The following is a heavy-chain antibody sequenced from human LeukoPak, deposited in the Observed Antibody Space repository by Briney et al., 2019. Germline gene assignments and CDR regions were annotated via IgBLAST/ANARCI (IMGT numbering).Heavy chain of an antibody. Sequence: SETLSLTCTVSGGSLSSHYWSWIRQPPGKGLEWIGYIFYSGSTNYAPTLKGRVTISVDTSKSQVSLKLRSVTAADTAVYYCARGGAHNWDYVARFDPWGQGTLVTVTA. CDR1: GGSLSSHY. CDR2: IFYSGST. V-gene: IGHV4-59*11. CDR3: ARGGAHNWDYVARFDP. D-gene: IGHD1-7*01. J-gene: IGHJ5*02.